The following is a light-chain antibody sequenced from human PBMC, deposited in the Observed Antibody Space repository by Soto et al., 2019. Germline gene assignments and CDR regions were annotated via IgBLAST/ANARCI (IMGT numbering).Light chain of an antibody. CDR3: QQYNSYSGP. CDR2: KAS. Sequence: RMPKSPSTLSASVGDRVTITCRASQSISSWLAWYQQKPGKAPKLLIYKASSLESGVPSRFSGSGSGTEFTLTISSLQPDDFATYYSQQYNSYSGPFGQGTKV. V-gene: IGKV1-5*03. J-gene: IGKJ1*01. CDR1: QSISSW.